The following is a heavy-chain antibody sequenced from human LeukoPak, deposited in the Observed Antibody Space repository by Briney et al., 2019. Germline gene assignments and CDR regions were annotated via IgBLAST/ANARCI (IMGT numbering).Heavy chain of an antibody. V-gene: IGHV4-59*12. D-gene: IGHD3-10*01. CDR2: IYFSGST. J-gene: IGHJ5*02. CDR3: ARRKEGRDYYGSGSYYQGNWFDP. CDR1: GGSISSYY. Sequence: SETLSLTCTVSGGSISSYYWSWIRQPPGKGLEWIGYIYFSGSTNYNPSLKSRVTISVDMSKNQFSLKLSSVTAADTAVYYCARRKEGRDYYGSGSYYQGNWFDPWGQGTLVTVSS.